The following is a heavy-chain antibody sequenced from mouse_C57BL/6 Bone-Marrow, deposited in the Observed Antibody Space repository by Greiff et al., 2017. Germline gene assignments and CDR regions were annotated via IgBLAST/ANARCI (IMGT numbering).Heavy chain of an antibody. Sequence: QVHVKQSGAELVRPGTSVKVSCKASGYAFTNYLIEWVKQRPGQGLEWIGVINPGSGGTNYNEKFKGKATLTADKSSSTAYMQLSSLTSEDSAVYFCARWGTIITTVVATDYYAMDYWGQGTSVTVSS. CDR2: INPGSGGT. CDR3: ARWGTIITTVVATDYYAMDY. V-gene: IGHV1-54*01. CDR1: GYAFTNYL. D-gene: IGHD1-1*01. J-gene: IGHJ4*01.